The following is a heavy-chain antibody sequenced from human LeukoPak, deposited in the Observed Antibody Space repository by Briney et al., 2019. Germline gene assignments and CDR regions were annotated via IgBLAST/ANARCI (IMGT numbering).Heavy chain of an antibody. D-gene: IGHD6-19*01. J-gene: IGHJ4*02. CDR1: GCSISSYY. V-gene: IGHV4-59*01. Sequence: SETLSLTCTVSGCSISSYYWSWLRQPPGKGLEWLGYIYYSGSTNYNPSLKSRVTISVDTSKNQFSLKLSSVTAADTAVYYCAREEIAVAGPHFDYWGQGTLVTVSS. CDR2: IYYSGST. CDR3: AREEIAVAGPHFDY.